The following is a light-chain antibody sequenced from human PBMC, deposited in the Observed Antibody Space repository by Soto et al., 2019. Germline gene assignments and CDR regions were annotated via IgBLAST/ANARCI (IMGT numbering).Light chain of an antibody. CDR2: EVS. CDR1: SSDVGGYNY. Sequence: LTQPASVSGSPGQSITISCTGTSSDVGGYNYVSWYQQHPGKAPKLMIYEVSNRPSGVSNRFSGSKSGNTASLTISGLQAEDEADYYCSSYTNSSRVFGTGTRSPS. V-gene: IGLV2-14*01. J-gene: IGLJ1*01. CDR3: SSYTNSSRV.